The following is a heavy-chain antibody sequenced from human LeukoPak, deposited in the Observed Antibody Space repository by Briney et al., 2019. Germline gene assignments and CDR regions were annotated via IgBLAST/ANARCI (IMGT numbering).Heavy chain of an antibody. CDR3: ARASIEPPNYGMDV. CDR2: ISYDGSNK. V-gene: IGHV3-30*03. J-gene: IGHJ6*02. CDR1: GYIFSTYG. Sequence: PGGSLRLSCAASGYIFSTYGMHWVRQAPGKGLQWVAVISYDGSNKYYADSVKGRFTISRDNSKNTLYLQMNSLRAEDTAVYYCARASIEPPNYGMDVWGQGTTVTVSS. D-gene: IGHD6-6*01.